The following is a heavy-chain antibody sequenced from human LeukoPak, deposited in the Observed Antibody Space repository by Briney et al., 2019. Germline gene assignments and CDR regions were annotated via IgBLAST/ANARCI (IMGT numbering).Heavy chain of an antibody. V-gene: IGHV1-18*01. D-gene: IGHD3-10*01. CDR3: AREREETYGSGSYTFDH. J-gene: IGHJ4*02. Sequence: ASVKVSCKASGYTFTSYAFSWVRQAPGQGLEWMGWINTNKGNTNYVQRLQGRVTMTTDTSTSTAYMELRSLRSDDTAVYYCAREREETYGSGSYTFDHWGQGTLVTVSS. CDR1: GYTFTSYA. CDR2: INTNKGNT.